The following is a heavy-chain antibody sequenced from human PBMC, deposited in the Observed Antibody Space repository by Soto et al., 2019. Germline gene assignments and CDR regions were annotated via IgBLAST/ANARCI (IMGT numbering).Heavy chain of an antibody. CDR3: ALLGLGGNPDYFDS. Sequence: GESLKISCAASGFTFSNSGMHSVRQAPGKGLEWVAVISYDGSNKYYGDSVKGRFTISRDNSKNTLYLQMNSLRAEDTAVYYCALLGLGGNPDYFDSWVQGTLVTVSS. V-gene: IGHV3-30*03. J-gene: IGHJ4*02. CDR2: ISYDGSNK. CDR1: GFTFSNSG. D-gene: IGHD1-26*01.